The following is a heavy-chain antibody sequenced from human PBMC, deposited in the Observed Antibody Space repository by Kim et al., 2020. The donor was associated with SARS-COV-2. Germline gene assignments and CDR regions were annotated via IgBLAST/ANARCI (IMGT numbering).Heavy chain of an antibody. CDR3: ARTVTGYSSYFDY. D-gene: IGHD6-19*01. CDR1: GFTFSSYA. Sequence: GGSLRLSCAASGFTFSSYAMHWVRQAPGKGLEWVAVISYDGSNKYYADSVKGRFTISRDNSKNTLYLQMNSLRAEDTAVYYCARTVTGYSSYFDYWGQGTLVTVSS. CDR2: ISYDGSNK. J-gene: IGHJ4*02. V-gene: IGHV3-30*04.